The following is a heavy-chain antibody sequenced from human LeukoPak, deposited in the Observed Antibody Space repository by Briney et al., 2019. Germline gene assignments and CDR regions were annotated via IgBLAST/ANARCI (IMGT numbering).Heavy chain of an antibody. D-gene: IGHD2-15*01. CDR1: GFTFSSYA. CDR2: ISGSGGST. V-gene: IGHV3-23*01. Sequence: GGSLRLSCAASGFTFSSYAMSWVRQAPGKGLEWVSAISGSGGSTYYADSVKGRFTISRDNSENTLFLQMNSLGADDTATYYCAKGVAGYCSGSSCLAYCFDPWGQGTLVTVSS. CDR3: AKGVAGYCSGSSCLAYCFDP. J-gene: IGHJ5*02.